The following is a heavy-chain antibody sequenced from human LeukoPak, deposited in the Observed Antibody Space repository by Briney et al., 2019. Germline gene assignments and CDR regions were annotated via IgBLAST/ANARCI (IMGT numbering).Heavy chain of an antibody. D-gene: IGHD3-10*01. Sequence: SETLSLTCTVSGGSISSSSYYGGWFPGSQGKGLDWIGGIYYSGSTYNNPSLRSRITISVDTSKNHFSLKLTPVTAADTAVYYCARHLMFRDSTYGPHLDYWGQGTLVTVSS. CDR1: GGSISSSSYY. CDR3: ARHLMFRDSTYGPHLDY. V-gene: IGHV4-39*01. J-gene: IGHJ4*02. CDR2: IYYSGST.